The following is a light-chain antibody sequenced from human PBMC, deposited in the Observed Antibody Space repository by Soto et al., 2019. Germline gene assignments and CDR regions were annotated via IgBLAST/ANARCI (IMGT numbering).Light chain of an antibody. V-gene: IGKV3-20*01. J-gene: IGKJ1*01. CDR2: GAS. Sequence: DIVMTQSPATLSVSPVERATISCMASQSISTYLSWYQQRPGQAPKLLIYGASSMDSWIPARFTGSGSGTDFTLTISSLEPEDFAVYYCQQYGSSLWTFGQGTKVDIK. CDR3: QQYGSSLWT. CDR1: QSISTY.